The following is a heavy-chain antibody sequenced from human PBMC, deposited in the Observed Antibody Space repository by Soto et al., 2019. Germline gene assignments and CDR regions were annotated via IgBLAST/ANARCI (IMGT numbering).Heavy chain of an antibody. CDR2: ISPYNDHT. V-gene: IGHV1-18*01. D-gene: IGHD3-16*01. Sequence: QVQLAQSTGEVKKPGASVRVSCKATGYTFIRYGIAWVRQAPGQGFEWMGWISPYNDHTVYAQKFQGRVTMTADTSTRTVCMNLRGLKSADTAVYYCARGGYYDNSWGKLSHYGLDVWGQGTSVSVSS. CDR3: ARGGYYDNSWGKLSHYGLDV. CDR1: GYTFIRYG. J-gene: IGHJ6*02.